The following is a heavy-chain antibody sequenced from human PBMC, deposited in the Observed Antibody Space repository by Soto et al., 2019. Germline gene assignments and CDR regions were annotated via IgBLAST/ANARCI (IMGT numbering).Heavy chain of an antibody. CDR3: AHRQGYCSSTSCYYDAFDI. CDR2: IYWDDDK. CDR1: GFSLSTSGVG. V-gene: IGHV2-5*02. J-gene: IGHJ3*02. Sequence: QITLKESGPTLVKPTQTLTLTCTFSGFSLSTSGVGVGWIRQPPGKALEWLALIYWDDDKRYSPSLKSRLTTAKDTSKNQLVLTMTNMDPVDTATYYCAHRQGYCSSTSCYYDAFDIWGQGTMVTVSS. D-gene: IGHD2-2*01.